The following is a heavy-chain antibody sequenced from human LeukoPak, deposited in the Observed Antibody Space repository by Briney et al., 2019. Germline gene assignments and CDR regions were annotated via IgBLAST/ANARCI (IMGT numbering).Heavy chain of an antibody. D-gene: IGHD6-6*01. CDR2: IYYSGST. CDR1: VGSISSSSYY. V-gene: IGHV4-39*07. J-gene: IGHJ4*02. Sequence: SETLSLTCTVSVGSISSSSYYWGWIRQPPGKGLEWIGSIYYSGSTYYNPSLKSRVAISVDTSKNQFSLKLSSVTAAETAVYYCARIAARDSIDYWGKGTLVTVSS. CDR3: ARIAARDSIDY.